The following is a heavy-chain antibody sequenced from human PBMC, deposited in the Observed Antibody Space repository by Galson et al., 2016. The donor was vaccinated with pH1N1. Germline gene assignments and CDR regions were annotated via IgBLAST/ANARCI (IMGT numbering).Heavy chain of an antibody. V-gene: IGHV5-51*03. J-gene: IGHJ4*02. CDR1: GYSFSNYW. D-gene: IGHD2-21*02. CDR3: ARHRGGGGGDSYYFDY. CDR2: IYPGDSDT. Sequence: QSGAEVKKPGESLKISCKGSGYSFSNYWIGWVRQMPGKGLEWMGIIYPGDSDTRYSPSFQGQVTISADKSIDTAFLQWNSLKASDTAMYYCARHRGGGGGDSYYFDYWGQGALVTVSS.